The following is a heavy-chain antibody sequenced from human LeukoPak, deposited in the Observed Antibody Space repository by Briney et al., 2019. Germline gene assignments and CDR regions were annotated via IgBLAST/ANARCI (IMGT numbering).Heavy chain of an antibody. V-gene: IGHV3-30*04. Sequence: GGSLRLSCAASGFTFSSYAMHWVRQAPGKGLEWVAVISYDGSNKYYADSVKGRFTISRDNSKNTLYLQMNSLRAEDTAVYYCAKEGEWELLGGYFDYWGQGTLVTVSS. D-gene: IGHD1-26*01. J-gene: IGHJ4*02. CDR1: GFTFSSYA. CDR2: ISYDGSNK. CDR3: AKEGEWELLGGYFDY.